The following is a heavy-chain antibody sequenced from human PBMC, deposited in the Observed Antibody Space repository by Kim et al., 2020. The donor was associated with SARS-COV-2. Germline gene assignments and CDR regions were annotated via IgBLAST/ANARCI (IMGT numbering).Heavy chain of an antibody. Sequence: SETLSLTCNVSGYSISEGYYWGWIRQTPGQGLEWIGSIYHSGTTYYNPSLKSRVSLSVDTSKNQFSLKLSSVTAADTAKYYCARDAPVLRYFEAWGQGTMGTVSS. V-gene: IGHV4-38-2*02. D-gene: IGHD3-9*01. CDR2: IYHSGTT. CDR1: GYSISEGYY. J-gene: IGHJ3*01. CDR3: ARDAPVLRYFEA.